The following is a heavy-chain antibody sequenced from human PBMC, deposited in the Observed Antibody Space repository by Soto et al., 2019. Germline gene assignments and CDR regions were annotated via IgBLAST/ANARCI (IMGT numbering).Heavy chain of an antibody. CDR2: ISSSSSYI. D-gene: IGHD2-15*01. V-gene: IGHV3-21*01. CDR1: GFTFSSYS. CDR3: ARGDIVVVVAATGYYYGMDV. Sequence: GGSLRLSCAASGFTFSSYSMNWVRQAPGKGLEWVSSISSSSSYIYYADSVKGRFTISRDNAKNSLYLQMNSLRAEDTAVYYCARGDIVVVVAATGYYYGMDVWGQGTTVTVSS. J-gene: IGHJ6*02.